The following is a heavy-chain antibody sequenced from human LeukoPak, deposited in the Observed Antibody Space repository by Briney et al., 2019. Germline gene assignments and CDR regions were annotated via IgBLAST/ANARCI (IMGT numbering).Heavy chain of an antibody. D-gene: IGHD5-12*01. CDR1: GGSISSDDYY. J-gene: IGHJ4*02. CDR2: ITYSGST. Sequence: SQTLSLTCTVSGGSISSDDYYWSWIRQPPGKGLEWIGHITYSGSTDYSPSLRSRVTMSVDTSKSQFSLKLNSVTAAETAMYFCARGGVGGYDYFDSWGQGTLVAVSS. CDR3: ARGGVGGYDYFDS. V-gene: IGHV4-30-4*01.